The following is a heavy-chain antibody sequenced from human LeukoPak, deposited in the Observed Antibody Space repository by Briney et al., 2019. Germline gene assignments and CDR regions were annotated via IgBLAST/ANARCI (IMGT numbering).Heavy chain of an antibody. V-gene: IGHV3-11*01. Sequence: PGGSLRLSCAASGFTFSDYYMSWIRQAPGKGLEWVSYISSSSSTIYYADSVKGRFTISRDNAKNSLYLQMNSLRAEDTALYYCAKDALGGVIVYYFDYWGQGTLVTVSS. CDR1: GFTFSDYY. CDR3: AKDALGGVIVYYFDY. D-gene: IGHD3-16*02. CDR2: ISSSSSTI. J-gene: IGHJ4*02.